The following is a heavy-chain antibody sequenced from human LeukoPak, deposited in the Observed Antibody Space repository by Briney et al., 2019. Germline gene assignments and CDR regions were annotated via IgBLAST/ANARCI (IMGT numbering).Heavy chain of an antibody. J-gene: IGHJ5*02. CDR1: GFTFSSYE. V-gene: IGHV3-48*03. D-gene: IGHD1-26*01. CDR2: ISSSGSNV. Sequence: GGSLRLSCAASGFTFSSYEMNWVRQAPGKGLEWVSYISSSGSNVYYADSVKGRFTISRDNAKNSLYLQMNSLRAEDTAVYYCASLIAGGRGAENWFDPWGQGTLVTVSS. CDR3: ASLIAGGRGAENWFDP.